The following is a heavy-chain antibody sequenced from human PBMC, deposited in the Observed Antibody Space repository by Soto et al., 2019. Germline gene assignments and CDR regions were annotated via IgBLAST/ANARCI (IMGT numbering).Heavy chain of an antibody. J-gene: IGHJ6*02. CDR2: IIPIFGTA. V-gene: IGHV1-69*05. D-gene: IGHD6-19*01. CDR1: GGTFSSYA. Sequence: SVKVSCKASGGTFSSYAISWVRQAPGQGLEWMGGIIPIFGTAIYAQKFQGRVTITTDTSTSTAYMELRSLRSDDTAVYYCARRQWLVGGYYYGMDVWGQGTTVTVSS. CDR3: ARRQWLVGGYYYGMDV.